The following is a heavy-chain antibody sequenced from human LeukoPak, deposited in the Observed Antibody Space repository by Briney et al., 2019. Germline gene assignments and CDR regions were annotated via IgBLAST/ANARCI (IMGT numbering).Heavy chain of an antibody. D-gene: IGHD6-19*01. CDR3: ARGVGWYALGGNWFDP. J-gene: IGHJ5*02. V-gene: IGHV3-30-3*01. Sequence: PGGSLRLSCAASGFTFSSYAMHWVRQAPGKGLEWVAVISYDGSNKYYADSVKGRFTISRDNSKNTLYLQMNSLRAEDTAVYYCARGVGWYALGGNWFDPWGQGTLVTVSS. CDR1: GFTFSSYA. CDR2: ISYDGSNK.